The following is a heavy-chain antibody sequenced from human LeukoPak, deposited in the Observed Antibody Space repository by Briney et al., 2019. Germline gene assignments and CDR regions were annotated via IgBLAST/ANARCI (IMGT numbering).Heavy chain of an antibody. V-gene: IGHV4-59*01. CDR3: ARGRPLNC. J-gene: IGHJ4*02. Sequence: PSETLSLTCTVSGGSISSYYWSWIRQPPGKRLEWIGYIYYSGRTNYNPSLKSRVTISVDTSKNQFSLKLSSVTAADTAVYYCARGRPLNCWGQGTLVTVSS. CDR2: IYYSGRT. CDR1: GGSISSYY.